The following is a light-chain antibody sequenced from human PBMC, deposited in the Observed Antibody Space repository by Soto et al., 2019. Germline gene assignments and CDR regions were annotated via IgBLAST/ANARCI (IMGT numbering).Light chain of an antibody. CDR1: SSNIGNNG. J-gene: IGLJ2*01. Sequence: QSVLTQPPSVSEAPRQRVTMSCSGSSSNIGNNGVNWYQQLPGKAPKLLIYYDNLLPSGVSDRFSGSKSGTSASLAISGLQSEDEADYYCVAWDDSLNGPVFGGGTKLTVL. CDR3: VAWDDSLNGPV. V-gene: IGLV1-36*01. CDR2: YDN.